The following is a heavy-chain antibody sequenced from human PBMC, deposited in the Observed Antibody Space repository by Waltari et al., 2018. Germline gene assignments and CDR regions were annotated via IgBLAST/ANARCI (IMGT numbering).Heavy chain of an antibody. CDR1: GGSISSGSYY. CDR2: IYTSGST. V-gene: IGHV4-61*02. D-gene: IGHD3-16*01. CDR3: ARDLGGSLYDY. Sequence: QVQLQESGPGLVKPSQTLSLTCTVSGGSISSGSYYLSWIRQPAGKGLEWIGRIYTSGSTNYNPSLKSRVTISVDTSKNQFSLKLSSVTAADTAVYYCARDLGGSLYDYWGQGTLVTVSS. J-gene: IGHJ4*02.